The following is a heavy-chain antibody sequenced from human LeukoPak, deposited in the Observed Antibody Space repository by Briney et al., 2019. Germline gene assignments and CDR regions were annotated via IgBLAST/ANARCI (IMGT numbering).Heavy chain of an antibody. CDR2: INHSGST. CDR3: ARSGKWLLFDY. J-gene: IGHJ4*02. D-gene: IGHD5-18*01. CDR1: GGSFSGYY. Sequence: SETLSLTCAVYGGSFSGYYWSWIRQPPGKGLEWIGEINHSGSTNYNPSLKSRVTISVDTSKNQFSLKLSSVTAADTAVYYCARSGKWLLFDYWGQGTLVTVSS. V-gene: IGHV4-34*01.